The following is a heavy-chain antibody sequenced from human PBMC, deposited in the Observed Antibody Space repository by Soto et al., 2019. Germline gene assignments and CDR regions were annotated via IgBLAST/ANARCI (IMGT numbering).Heavy chain of an antibody. J-gene: IGHJ4*02. Sequence: QVQLVESGGGVVQPGRSLRLSCAASGFTFSSYGMHWVRQAPGKGLEWVAVISYDGSNKYYADSVKGRFTISRDNSKNTLYLQMNSLRAEDTAVYYCAKELLFIVVVVAANPFDYWGQGTLGTVSS. CDR2: ISYDGSNK. CDR1: GFTFSSYG. CDR3: AKELLFIVVVVAANPFDY. V-gene: IGHV3-30*18. D-gene: IGHD2-15*01.